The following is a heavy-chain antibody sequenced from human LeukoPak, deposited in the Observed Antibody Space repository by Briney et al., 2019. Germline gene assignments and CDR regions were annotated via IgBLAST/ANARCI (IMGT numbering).Heavy chain of an antibody. CDR1: GRSIGSHY. V-gene: IGHV4-59*11. CDR3: ARGYCSAGSCSAFAFDI. Sequence: PTECLSLACSVSGRSIGSHYCGWGRQPPGKGLGWVGYIYYSGTTDYNPSLKSRVTISVDTSKNQFSLQLSSVTAADTAVYYCARGYCSAGSCSAFAFDIGGQATMVTAS. CDR2: IYYSGTT. J-gene: IGHJ3*02. D-gene: IGHD2-15*01.